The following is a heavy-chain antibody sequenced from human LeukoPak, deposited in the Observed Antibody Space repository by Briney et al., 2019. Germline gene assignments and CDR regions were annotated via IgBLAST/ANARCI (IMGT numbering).Heavy chain of an antibody. CDR2: IYYSGST. CDR3: ARRYGSQWLGPAYNWFDP. Sequence: PSETLSLTCTVSGGSISSGDYYWSWIRQPPGKGLEWIGYIYYSGSTFYNPSLKSRVTISVDTSKNQFSLKLSSVTAADTAVYYCARRYGSQWLGPAYNWFDPWGQGTLATVSS. D-gene: IGHD6-19*01. CDR1: GGSISSGDYY. J-gene: IGHJ5*02. V-gene: IGHV4-30-4*01.